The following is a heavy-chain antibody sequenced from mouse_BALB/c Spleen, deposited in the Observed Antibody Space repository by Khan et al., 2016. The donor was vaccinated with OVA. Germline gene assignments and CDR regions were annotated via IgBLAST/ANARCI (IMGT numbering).Heavy chain of an antibody. J-gene: IGHJ2*01. D-gene: IGHD6-2*01. CDR3: ARESNLDY. CDR1: GFTFSRFG. CDR2: ISSGSSSI. V-gene: IGHV5-17*02. Sequence: EVQLVESGGGLVQPGGSRKLSCAASGFTFSRFGMHWVRQAPEKGLEWVAYISSGSSSIYYADTVKGRFTISRDNPKNTLFLKMTSLRSEDTARYYCARESNLDYWGQGTTLTVSS.